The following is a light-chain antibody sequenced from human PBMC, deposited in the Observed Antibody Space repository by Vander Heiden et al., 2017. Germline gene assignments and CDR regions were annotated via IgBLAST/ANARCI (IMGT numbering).Light chain of an antibody. V-gene: IGKV1-39*01. CDR1: QSISTF. Sequence: DIQMTQSPSSLSASVGDRATITCRASQSISTFLNWYQYKPGKAPKLLIYAASSLQTGVPSRFSGGGYGTEFSLSISSLQSEDIAPYFCQQTVSNLGSTFGQGTKLEI. J-gene: IGKJ2*02. CDR2: AAS. CDR3: QQTVSNLGST.